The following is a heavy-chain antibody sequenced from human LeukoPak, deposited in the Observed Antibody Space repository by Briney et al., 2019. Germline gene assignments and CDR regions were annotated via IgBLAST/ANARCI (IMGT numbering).Heavy chain of an antibody. J-gene: IGHJ4*02. V-gene: IGHV3-48*01. CDR2: ISGSSSTI. Sequence: PGGSLRLSCAASGFTFSSYSMNWVRQAPGKGLEWVSYISGSSSTIYYADSVKGRFTLSRDNAKNSLYLQMNSLRAEDTAVYYCARERGYSSGCHDYWGQGTLVTVSS. D-gene: IGHD6-19*01. CDR1: GFTFSSYS. CDR3: ARERGYSSGCHDY.